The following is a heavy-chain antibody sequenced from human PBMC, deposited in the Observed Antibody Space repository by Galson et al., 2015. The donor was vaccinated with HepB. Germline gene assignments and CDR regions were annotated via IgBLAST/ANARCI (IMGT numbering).Heavy chain of an antibody. J-gene: IGHJ3*02. CDR2: IDPSDSYT. V-gene: IGHV5-10-1*01. CDR1: GYSFTSYW. Sequence: QSGAEVKKPGESLRISCKGSGYSFTSYWISWVRQMPGKGLEWMGRIDPSDSYTNYSPSFQGHVTISADKSISTAYLQWSSLKASDTAMYYCARPADYYDSSGYYPLNAFDIWGQGTMVTVSS. CDR3: ARPADYYDSSGYYPLNAFDI. D-gene: IGHD3-22*01.